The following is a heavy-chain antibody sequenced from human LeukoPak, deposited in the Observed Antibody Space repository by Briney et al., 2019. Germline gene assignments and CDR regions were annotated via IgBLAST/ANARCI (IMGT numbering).Heavy chain of an antibody. CDR2: IYPGDSDT. J-gene: IGHJ4*02. CDR1: GYSFTNYW. CDR3: AKFHATWYGDT. D-gene: IGHD6-13*01. Sequence: GESLKISCKGSGYSFTNYWIGWVRQMSGKGLEWMGIIYPGDSDTTYKPSFQGQVTISADKSISTAYLHWSSLQPSDTAMYYCAKFHATWYGDTWGQGTLVTVSS. V-gene: IGHV5-51*01.